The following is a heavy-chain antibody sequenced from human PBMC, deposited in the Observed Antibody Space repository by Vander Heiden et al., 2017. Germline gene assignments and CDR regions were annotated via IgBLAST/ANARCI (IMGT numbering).Heavy chain of an antibody. CDR3: ARDQGQGYGSGSYPDY. CDR1: GGTFSRYA. CDR2: IIPIFGTA. J-gene: IGHJ4*02. D-gene: IGHD3-10*01. V-gene: IGHV1-69*01. Sequence: QVQLVQSGAEVTKPGSSVKVSCTASGGTFSRYAISWGRQAPGKGLEWMGGIIPIFGTANYAQKFQGRVTITADESTSTAYMELSSLRSEDTAVYYCARDQGQGYGSGSYPDYWGQGTLVTVSS.